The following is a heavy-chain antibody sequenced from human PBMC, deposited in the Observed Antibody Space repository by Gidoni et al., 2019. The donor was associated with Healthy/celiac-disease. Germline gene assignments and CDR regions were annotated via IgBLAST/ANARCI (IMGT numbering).Heavy chain of an antibody. CDR2: IIPILGIA. J-gene: IGHJ4*02. Sequence: QVQLVQSGAEVKKPGSSVKVSCKDSGATFSSYAISLVRQAPGQGLEWMGRIIPILGIANYAQKFQGRGTITADKSTSTAYMELSSLRSEDTAVYYCARVLGVAAPRGYFDYWGQGTLVTVSS. V-gene: IGHV1-69*09. D-gene: IGHD6-19*01. CDR1: GATFSSYA. CDR3: ARVLGVAAPRGYFDY.